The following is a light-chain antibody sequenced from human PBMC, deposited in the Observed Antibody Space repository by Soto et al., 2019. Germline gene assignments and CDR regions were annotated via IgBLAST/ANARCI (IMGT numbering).Light chain of an antibody. Sequence: DLQMTQSPSTLSASVGDRVIITCRASQSISSWLAWYQQKPGKAPKLLIYKASSLKSGVPSRFSGGGSETEFTLTSSSLQPDDFATYYCQQYNSPFTFGGGTKVEIK. CDR3: QQYNSPFT. V-gene: IGKV1-5*03. J-gene: IGKJ4*01. CDR1: QSISSW. CDR2: KAS.